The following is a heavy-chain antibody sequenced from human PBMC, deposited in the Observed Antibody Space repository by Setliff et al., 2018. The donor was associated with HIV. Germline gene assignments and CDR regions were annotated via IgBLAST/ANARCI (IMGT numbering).Heavy chain of an antibody. D-gene: IGHD6-19*01. CDR1: GYTFGTNA. J-gene: IGHJ4*02. CDR2: INAGDDNT. CDR3: ARGSCSGCYLSDY. Sequence: ASVKVSCKAFGYTFGTNAIHWVRQAPGQRLEWMGYINAGDDNTRYSEKFQGRVTITRDTSANTAYMELSSPRSEDTAVYYCARGSCSGCYLSDYWGLGTLVTVSS. V-gene: IGHV1-3*01.